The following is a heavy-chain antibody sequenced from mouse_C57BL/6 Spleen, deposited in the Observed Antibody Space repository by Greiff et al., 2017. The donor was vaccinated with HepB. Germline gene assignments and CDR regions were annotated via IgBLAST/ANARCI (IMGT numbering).Heavy chain of an antibody. V-gene: IGHV14-4*01. CDR3: TTGGDYDGAWFAY. CDR2: IDPENGDT. CDR1: GFNIKDDY. D-gene: IGHD2-4*01. Sequence: EVQLQESGAELVRPGASVKLSCTASGFNIKDDYMHWVKQRPEQGLEWIGWIDPENGDTEYASKFQGKATITADTSSTTAYLQLSSLTSEDTAVYYCTTGGDYDGAWFAYWGQGTLVTVSA. J-gene: IGHJ3*01.